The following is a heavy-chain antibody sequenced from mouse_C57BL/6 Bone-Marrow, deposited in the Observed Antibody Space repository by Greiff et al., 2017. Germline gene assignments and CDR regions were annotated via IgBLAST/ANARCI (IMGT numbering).Heavy chain of an antibody. D-gene: IGHD2-4*01. J-gene: IGHJ1*03. CDR2: ISYDGSN. Sequence: ESGPGLVKPSQSLSLTCSVTGYSITSGYYWNWIRQFPGNKLEWMGYISYDGSNNYNPSFKNRISITRDTAKNQFFLKLNSVTTEDTATYYCARDGDYDGRYFDVWGTGTTVTVAA. CDR3: ARDGDYDGRYFDV. CDR1: GYSITSGYY. V-gene: IGHV3-6*01.